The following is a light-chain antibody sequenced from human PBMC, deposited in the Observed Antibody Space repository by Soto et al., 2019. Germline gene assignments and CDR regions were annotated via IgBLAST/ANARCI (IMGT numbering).Light chain of an antibody. V-gene: IGKV3-20*01. J-gene: IGKJ4*01. CDR1: QYLSGPF. Sequence: NVLTQSPGTLSLSPGEGATLSCRASQYLSGPFLAWYHQRPGQAPRLLIYDASTWATGIPDRFSGSGSETDFTLTISRLEPEDFGIYYCQQYGRSPLTFGGGTRVQIK. CDR3: QQYGRSPLT. CDR2: DAS.